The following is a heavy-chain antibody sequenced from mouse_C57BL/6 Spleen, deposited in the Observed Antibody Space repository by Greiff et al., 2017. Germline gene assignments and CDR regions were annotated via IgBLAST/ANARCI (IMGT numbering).Heavy chain of an antibody. Sequence: EVKVVESGGDLVKPGGSLKLSCAASGFTFSSYGMSWVRQTPDKRLEWVATISSGGSYTYYPDSVKGRFTISRDNAKNTLYLQMSSLKSEDTAMYYCARQNYGRHYYAMDYWGQGTSVTVSS. CDR2: ISSGGSYT. J-gene: IGHJ4*01. CDR1: GFTFSSYG. V-gene: IGHV5-6*01. D-gene: IGHD1-1*01. CDR3: ARQNYGRHYYAMDY.